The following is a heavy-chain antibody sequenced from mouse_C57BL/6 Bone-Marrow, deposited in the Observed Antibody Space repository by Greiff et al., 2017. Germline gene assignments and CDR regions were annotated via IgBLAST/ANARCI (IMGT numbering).Heavy chain of an antibody. J-gene: IGHJ4*01. Sequence: QVQRMQPGAELVKPGASVKLSCKASGYTFTSYWMYWVKQRPGQGLEWIGMINPNSGSTNYTEKFKSKSTLTVDKASSTAYMQLGSLKSEDSAVYYCARVGAMDYWGQGTSVTVSS. CDR3: ARVGAMDY. CDR2: INPNSGST. V-gene: IGHV1-64*01. CDR1: GYTFTSYW.